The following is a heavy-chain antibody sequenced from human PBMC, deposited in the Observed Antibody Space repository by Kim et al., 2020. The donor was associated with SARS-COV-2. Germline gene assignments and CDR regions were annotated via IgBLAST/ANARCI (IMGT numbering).Heavy chain of an antibody. Sequence: SETLSLTCAVYGESFRDYYWTWIRQPPGKGLQWIGEISESGNTNYNPSLENRITISLDTSKRQFSLNVKSLIAGDAALYFCARRRNQHLSGDFHTYFDTWGQGILVSVSS. CDR2: ISESGNT. D-gene: IGHD3-16*01. V-gene: IGHV4-34*01. CDR3: ARRRNQHLSGDFHTYFDT. J-gene: IGHJ5*02. CDR1: GESFRDYY.